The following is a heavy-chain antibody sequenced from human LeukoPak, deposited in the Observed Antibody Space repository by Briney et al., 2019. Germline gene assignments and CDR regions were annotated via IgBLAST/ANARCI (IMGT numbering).Heavy chain of an antibody. D-gene: IGHD1-1*01. J-gene: IGHJ4*02. CDR3: ARRGPSGTSLLDS. V-gene: IGHV5-51*01. Sequence: GESLKISCKGSGYSFTSYWIGWVREMPGKGLEWMGIIYPGGSDTRYSLSFQGPVTISPDKSISTAYLQWSSLKASDTAMYYCARRGPSGTSLLDSWGQGTLVTVSS. CDR2: IYPGGSDT. CDR1: GYSFTSYW.